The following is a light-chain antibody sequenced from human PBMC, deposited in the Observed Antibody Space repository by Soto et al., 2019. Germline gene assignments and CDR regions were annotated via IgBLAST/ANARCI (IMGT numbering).Light chain of an antibody. J-gene: IGKJ1*01. CDR3: QQYKTWWT. V-gene: IGKV1-5*03. Sequence: DIQLSQSPSTLSASVGDRVTISCRASQTVRTYLAWYQQKPGKAPKLLIFQASTLESGVPSRFSGSGSGTEFTLTISGLQPDDSATYYCQQYKTWWTFGQGTKVEIK. CDR1: QTVRTY. CDR2: QAS.